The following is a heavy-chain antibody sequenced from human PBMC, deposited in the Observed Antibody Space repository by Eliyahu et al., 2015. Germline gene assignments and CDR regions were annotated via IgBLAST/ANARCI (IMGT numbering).Heavy chain of an antibody. V-gene: IGHV4-59*01. CDR3: ARGGAPYYFDS. D-gene: IGHD3-16*01. J-gene: IGHJ4*02. CDR2: IYSSA. Sequence: QVQLQESGPGLVXPSETLSLTCTVSGASLSIYYWSWXRQPPGKGLEWIGYIYSSANYNPSLYSRVTISVDTSKNQFSLKLTSVTAADTAVYYCARGGAPYYFDSWGQGTLVTVSS. CDR1: GASLSIYY.